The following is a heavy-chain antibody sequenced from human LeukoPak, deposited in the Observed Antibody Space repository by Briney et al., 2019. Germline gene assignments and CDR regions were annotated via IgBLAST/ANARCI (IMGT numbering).Heavy chain of an antibody. Sequence: PSQTLSLTCTVSGGSISSGGYYWSWIRQHPGKGLEWIGYIYYSGSTYYNPSLKSRVTISVDTSKNQFSLKLSSVTAADTAVYYCARGWDTAGTGWFDPWGQETLVTVSS. CDR2: IYYSGST. J-gene: IGHJ5*02. CDR1: GGSISSGGYY. V-gene: IGHV4-31*03. D-gene: IGHD1-1*01. CDR3: ARGWDTAGTGWFDP.